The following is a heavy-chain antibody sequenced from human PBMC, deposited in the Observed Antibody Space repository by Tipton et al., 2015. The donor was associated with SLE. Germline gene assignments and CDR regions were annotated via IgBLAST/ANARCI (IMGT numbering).Heavy chain of an antibody. D-gene: IGHD5-24*01. J-gene: IGHJ6*02. CDR3: ARDGEMTTMEV. Sequence: TLSLTCTVSGGPISSGSYYWSWIRQPAGKGLEWIGRIYTSGGTNYNPSLKSRVTISVDTSKNQFSLNLSSVTAADTAVYYCARDGEMTTMEVCGQGTTVTVSS. CDR1: GGPISSGSYY. CDR2: IYTSGGT. V-gene: IGHV4-61*02.